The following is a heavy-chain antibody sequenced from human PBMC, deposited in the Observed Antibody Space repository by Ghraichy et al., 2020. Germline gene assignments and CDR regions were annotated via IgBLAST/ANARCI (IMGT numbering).Heavy chain of an antibody. V-gene: IGHV1-69*13. D-gene: IGHD3-10*01. J-gene: IGHJ4*02. Sequence: SVKVSCKASGGTFSSYAISWVRQAPGQGLEWMGGIIPIFGTANYAQKFQGRVTITADESTSTAYMELSSLRSEDTAVYYCAREYYGSGSPFDYWGQGTLVTVSS. CDR2: IIPIFGTA. CDR1: GGTFSSYA. CDR3: AREYYGSGSPFDY.